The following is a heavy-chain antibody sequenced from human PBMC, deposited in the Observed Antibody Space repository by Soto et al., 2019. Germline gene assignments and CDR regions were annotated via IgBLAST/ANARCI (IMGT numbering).Heavy chain of an antibody. J-gene: IGHJ4*02. CDR2: IYYSVST. CDR1: GGSISSSSYY. Sequence: SETLSLTCTVSGGSISSSSYYWGWIRQPPGKGLEWIGSIYYSVSTYYNPSLKSRVTISVDTSKNQFSLKLSSVTAADTAVYYCARYAYCGGECYWTYYFDYWGQGTLVTASS. D-gene: IGHD2-21*01. CDR3: ARYAYCGGECYWTYYFDY. V-gene: IGHV4-39*01.